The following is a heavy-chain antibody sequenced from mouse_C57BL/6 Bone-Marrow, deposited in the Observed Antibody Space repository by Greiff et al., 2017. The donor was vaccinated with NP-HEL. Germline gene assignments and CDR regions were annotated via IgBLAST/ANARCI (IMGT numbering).Heavy chain of an antibody. V-gene: IGHV8-8*01. J-gene: IGHJ3*01. CDR1: GFSLSTFGMG. CDR3: ARMAYYSNYERVVPY. CDR2: IWWDADK. Sequence: QVTLKESGPGILQPSQTLSLTCSFSGFSLSTFGMGVGWIRQPAGKGLEWLVHIWWDADKYYKPALKSRLTISKDTSKNQLFLKIANVDTADTATYYCARMAYYSNYERVVPYWGQGTLVTVSA. D-gene: IGHD2-5*01.